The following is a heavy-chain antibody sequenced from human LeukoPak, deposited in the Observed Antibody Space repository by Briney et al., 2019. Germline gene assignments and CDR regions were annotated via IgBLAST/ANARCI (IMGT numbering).Heavy chain of an antibody. CDR2: INSDGSST. CDR1: GFTFSSYW. D-gene: IGHD4-17*01. J-gene: IGHJ4*02. V-gene: IGHV3-74*01. CDR3: ARGCYGDYVCLDY. Sequence: GGSLRPSCAASGFTFSSYWLHWVRQAPGKGLVWVSRINSDGSSTNYADSVKGRFTISRDNAKNTLYLQMNSLGAEDTAVYYCARGCYGDYVCLDYWGQGTLVTVSP.